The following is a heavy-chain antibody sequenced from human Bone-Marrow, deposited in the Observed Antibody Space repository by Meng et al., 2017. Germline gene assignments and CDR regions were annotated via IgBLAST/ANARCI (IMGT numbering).Heavy chain of an antibody. CDR2: ISYDGSNK. V-gene: IGHV3-30*18. CDR3: AKDIGALETVDY. J-gene: IGHJ4*02. D-gene: IGHD3-10*01. CDR1: GFTFSSYG. Sequence: QVQLVESGGGVVQPGRCLRLPCAASGFTFSSYGMHWVRQAPGKGLEWVEVISYDGSNKYHADSVKGRFTISRDNSKNTLYLQMNRLRAEDTAVYYCAKDIGALETVDYWGQGTLVTVSS.